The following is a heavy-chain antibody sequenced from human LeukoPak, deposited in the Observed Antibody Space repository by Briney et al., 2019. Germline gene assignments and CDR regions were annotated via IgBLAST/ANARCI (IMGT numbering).Heavy chain of an antibody. Sequence: GGSLRLSCAASGFTFSSYAMSWVRQAPGKGLEWVSAISGSGGSTYYADSVKGRFTISRDNSKNTLYLQMNSLRAEDTAVYYCAKDLSYDILTGYYPYGMDVWGQGTTVTVSS. J-gene: IGHJ6*02. CDR3: AKDLSYDILTGYYPYGMDV. CDR2: ISGSGGST. D-gene: IGHD3-9*01. V-gene: IGHV3-23*01. CDR1: GFTFSSYA.